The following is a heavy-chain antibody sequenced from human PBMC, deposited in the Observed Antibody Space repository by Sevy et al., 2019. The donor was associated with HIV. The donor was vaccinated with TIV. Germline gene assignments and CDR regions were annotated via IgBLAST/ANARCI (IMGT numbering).Heavy chain of an antibody. V-gene: IGHV4-38-2*01. J-gene: IGHJ6*02. CDR1: NFSISSGYY. D-gene: IGHD2-21*02. CDR3: ARQSGGDRLDYYGMDV. Sequence: SETLSLTCGVSNFSISSGYYWGWIRQTPRKGLEWIGNTYHGGSTYYNPSLKSRVAISVDTSTNKLSLRLSSVTAADTAVYYCARQSGGDRLDYYGMDVWGQGTTVTVSS. CDR2: TYHGGST.